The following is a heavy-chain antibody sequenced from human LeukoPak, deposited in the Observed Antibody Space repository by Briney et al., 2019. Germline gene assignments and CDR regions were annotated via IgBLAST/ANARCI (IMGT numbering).Heavy chain of an antibody. CDR3: AKVPWNYWSGRHYFDY. J-gene: IGHJ4*02. CDR2: ISGSGGST. CDR1: GFTFSSYA. V-gene: IGHV3-23*01. D-gene: IGHD1-7*01. Sequence: GGSLRLSCAASGFTFSSYAMSWVRQAPGKGLEWVSAISGSGGSTYYADSVKGRFTISRDNSKNTLYLQMNSLRAEDTAVHYCAKVPWNYWSGRHYFDYWGQGTLVTVSS.